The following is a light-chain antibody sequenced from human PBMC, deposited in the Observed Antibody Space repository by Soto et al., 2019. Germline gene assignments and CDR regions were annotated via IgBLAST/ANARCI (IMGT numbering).Light chain of an antibody. CDR2: DAS. Sequence: DLQMTQSPSSLSAAVGDRVTITCQASQDIGSYLNWYQQKPGRAPKLLIYDASSLATGASSRFTGRGSGSHFTLTIDNLEPEDIATYYCQQYHDLPLTFGLGAKVEIK. CDR3: QQYHDLPLT. J-gene: IGKJ2*01. CDR1: QDIGSY. V-gene: IGKV1-33*01.